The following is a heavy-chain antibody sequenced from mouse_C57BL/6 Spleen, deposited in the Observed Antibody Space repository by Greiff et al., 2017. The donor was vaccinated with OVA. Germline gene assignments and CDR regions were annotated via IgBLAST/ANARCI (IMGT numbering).Heavy chain of an antibody. J-gene: IGHJ2*01. CDR3: ARGGYGEGYYFDY. Sequence: EVQLQQSGPELVKPGASVKISCKASGYTFTDYYMNWVKQSHGKSLEWIGDINPNNGGTSYNQKFKGKATLTVDKSSSTAYMELRSLTSEDSAVYYCARGGYGEGYYFDYWGQGTTLTVSS. CDR2: INPNNGGT. D-gene: IGHD2-2*01. V-gene: IGHV1-26*01. CDR1: GYTFTDYY.